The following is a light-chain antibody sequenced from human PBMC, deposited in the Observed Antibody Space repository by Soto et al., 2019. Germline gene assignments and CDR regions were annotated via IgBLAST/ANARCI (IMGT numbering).Light chain of an antibody. CDR1: QSISSY. CDR3: QQSYSTPRYT. J-gene: IGKJ2*01. Sequence: DIQMTQSPSSLSASVGDRVTITCRASQSISSYLNWYQQKPGKAPKLLIYAASSLQSGVPSRFSCSGSGTDFTLNISSLQPEDFATYYCQQSYSTPRYTFGQGTKLEIK. CDR2: AAS. V-gene: IGKV1-39*01.